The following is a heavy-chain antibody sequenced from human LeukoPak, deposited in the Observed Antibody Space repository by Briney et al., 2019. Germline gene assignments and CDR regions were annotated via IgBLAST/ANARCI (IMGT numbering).Heavy chain of an antibody. CDR2: IKQDGGEK. Sequence: GGSLRLSCAASGFTFSSYWMTWVRQAPGKGLEWVANIKQDGGEKYYVDSVKGRFTISRDNAKNSLYLQMNSLRAEDMAVYYCATIAAAGSDAFDIWGQGTMDTVSS. CDR1: GFTFSSYW. V-gene: IGHV3-7*03. CDR3: ATIAAAGSDAFDI. D-gene: IGHD6-13*01. J-gene: IGHJ3*02.